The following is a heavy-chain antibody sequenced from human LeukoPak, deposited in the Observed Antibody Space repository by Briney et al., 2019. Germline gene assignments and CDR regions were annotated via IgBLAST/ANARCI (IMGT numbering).Heavy chain of an antibody. D-gene: IGHD2-2*01. CDR2: MNPNSGNT. Sequence: ASVKVSCKASGYTFTGYYLHWVRQATGQGLEWMGWMNPNSGNTGYAQKFQGRVTITRNTSISTAYMELSSLRSEDTAVYYCARGPAGERAFDIWGQGTMVTVSS. V-gene: IGHV1-8*03. J-gene: IGHJ3*02. CDR1: GYTFTGYY. CDR3: ARGPAGERAFDI.